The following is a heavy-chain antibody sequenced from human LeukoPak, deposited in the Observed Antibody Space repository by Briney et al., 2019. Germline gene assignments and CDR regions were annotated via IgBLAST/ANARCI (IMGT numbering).Heavy chain of an antibody. V-gene: IGHV4-39*01. J-gene: IGHJ6*03. CDR1: GGSINTANYY. Sequence: PSETMSLACTVSGGSINTANYYWGWLRQPPGKGLEWIGSIYYSETTYDNPSLKSRVTISIETSKNQFSLRLSSVTASDTAVYYCARQRADYYYYYVDVWGEGTTVAVS. CDR2: IYYSETT. CDR3: ARQRADYYYYYVDV.